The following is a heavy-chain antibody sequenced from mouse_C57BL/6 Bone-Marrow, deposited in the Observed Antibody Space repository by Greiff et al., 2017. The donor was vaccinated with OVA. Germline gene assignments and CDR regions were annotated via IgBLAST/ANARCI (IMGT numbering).Heavy chain of an antibody. Sequence: QVQLQQPGAELVKPGASVKLSCKASGYTFTSYWMHWVKQRPGQGLEWIGMIHPNSGSTNYNEKFKSKATLTVDKSSSTAYMQLSSLTSEDSAVYYCARSLYYEGCAYWGKGTLVTVSA. CDR1: GYTFTSYW. V-gene: IGHV1-64*01. D-gene: IGHD2-4*01. J-gene: IGHJ3*01. CDR3: ARSLYYEGCAY. CDR2: IHPNSGST.